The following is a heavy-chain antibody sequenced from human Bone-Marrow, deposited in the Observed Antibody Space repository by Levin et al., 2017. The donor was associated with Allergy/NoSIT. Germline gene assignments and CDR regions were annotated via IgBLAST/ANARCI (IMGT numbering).Heavy chain of an antibody. D-gene: IGHD3-10*01. Sequence: PGGSLRLSCATYGFTFTVYSMNWVRQAPGKGLEWISYISSRGKTIYYADSVKGRFTISRDNAKTSLYLQMNGLRDEDTAVYYGARTGTLDYWGQGTLVTVSS. CDR1: GFTFTVYS. V-gene: IGHV3-48*02. CDR2: ISSRGKTI. CDR3: ARTGTLDY. J-gene: IGHJ4*02.